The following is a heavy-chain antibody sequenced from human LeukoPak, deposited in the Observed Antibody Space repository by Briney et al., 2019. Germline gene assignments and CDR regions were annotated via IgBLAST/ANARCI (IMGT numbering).Heavy chain of an antibody. D-gene: IGHD2-2*01. CDR1: GFTFSSYA. V-gene: IGHV3-30-3*01. CDR2: ISYDGSNK. J-gene: IGHJ6*02. CDR3: ARGRIVVVVDYYYGMDV. Sequence: GGSLRLSCAASGFTFSSYAMHWVRQAPGKGLEWVAVISYDGSNKYYADSVKGRFTISRDNSKNTLYLQMNSLRAEDTAVYYCARGRIVVVVDYYYGMDVWGQGTTVTVSS.